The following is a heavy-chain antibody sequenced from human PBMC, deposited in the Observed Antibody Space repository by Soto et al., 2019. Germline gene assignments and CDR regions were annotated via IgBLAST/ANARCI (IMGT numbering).Heavy chain of an antibody. Sequence: QVQLQESGPGLVKPSETLSLTCTVSGGSISSYYWSWIRQPPWKGLEWIGYIYYSGSTNYNPSLKSRVTISVDTSKNQFSLKLSSVTAADTAVYYCARGRGIASEYFQHWGQGTLVTVSS. CDR2: IYYSGST. CDR3: ARGRGIASEYFQH. CDR1: GGSISSYY. V-gene: IGHV4-59*01. D-gene: IGHD1-26*01. J-gene: IGHJ1*01.